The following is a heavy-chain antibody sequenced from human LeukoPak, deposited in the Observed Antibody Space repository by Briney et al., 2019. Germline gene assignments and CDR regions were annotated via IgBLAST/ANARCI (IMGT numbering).Heavy chain of an antibody. V-gene: IGHV3-21*01. CDR1: GFTFSSYS. CDR2: ISSSSSYI. Sequence: PGGSLRLSCAASGFTFSSYSMNWVRQAPGKGLEWVSSISSSSSYIYYADSVKGRFTISRDNSKNTLYLQMNSLRAEDTAVYYCAKVKPRMYSSSWYVIDSYYYYYMDVWGKGTTVTISS. CDR3: AKVKPRMYSSSWYVIDSYYYYYMDV. J-gene: IGHJ6*03. D-gene: IGHD6-13*01.